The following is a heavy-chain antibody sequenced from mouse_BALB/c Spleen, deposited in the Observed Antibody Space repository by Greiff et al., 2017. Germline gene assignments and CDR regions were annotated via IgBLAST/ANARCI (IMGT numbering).Heavy chain of an antibody. V-gene: IGHV5-17*02. CDR1: GFTFSSFG. D-gene: IGHD2-4*01. Sequence: EVQLVESGGGLVQPGGSRKLSCAASGFTFSSFGMHWVRQAPEKGLEWVAYISRGSSTIYYADTVKGRFTISRDNPKNTLFLQMTSLRSEDTAMYDCARDYDYDEGAFAYWGQGTLVTVSA. CDR3: ARDYDYDEGAFAY. J-gene: IGHJ3*01. CDR2: ISRGSSTI.